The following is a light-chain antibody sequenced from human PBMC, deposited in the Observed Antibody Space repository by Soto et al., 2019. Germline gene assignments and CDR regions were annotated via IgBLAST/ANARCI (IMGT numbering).Light chain of an antibody. CDR3: GTWDSRLSTVV. Sequence: QSVLTQPPSVSAAPGQTVTISCSGSSSNIGNNPVSWDQQLPGTAPKLLISDNNKRPSGIPDRYSAAKSGTSATLCITGLQTGDEADYDCGTWDSRLSTVVLGGGTKVTVL. CDR2: DNN. J-gene: IGLJ2*01. V-gene: IGLV1-51*01. CDR1: SSNIGNNP.